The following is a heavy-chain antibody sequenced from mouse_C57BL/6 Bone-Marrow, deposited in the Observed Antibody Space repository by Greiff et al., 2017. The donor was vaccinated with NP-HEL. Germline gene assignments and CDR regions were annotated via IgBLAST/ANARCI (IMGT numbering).Heavy chain of an antibody. V-gene: IGHV1-54*01. CDR2: INPGSGGT. Sequence: QVQLQQSGAELVRPGTSVKVSCKASGYAFTNYLIEWVKQRPGQGLVWIGVINPGSGGTNYNEKFKGKATLTADKSSSTAYMQLSSLTSEDSAVYFCARSATVVAYYFDYWGQGTTLTVSS. CDR1: GYAFTNYL. J-gene: IGHJ2*01. D-gene: IGHD1-1*01. CDR3: ARSATVVAYYFDY.